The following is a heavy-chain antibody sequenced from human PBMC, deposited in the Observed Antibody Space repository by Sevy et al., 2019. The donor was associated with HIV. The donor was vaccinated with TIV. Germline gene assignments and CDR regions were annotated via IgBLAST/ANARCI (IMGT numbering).Heavy chain of an antibody. CDR1: GFTFSSYG. Sequence: GGSLRLSCAASGFTFSSYGMHWVRQAPGKGLEWVAVIWYDGINKYYGDSVKGRFTISRDNSKNTVYLQMNSLRAEDTAVYYCARARSSNWGSNDAFDIWGQGTMVTVSS. D-gene: IGHD7-27*01. J-gene: IGHJ3*02. CDR2: IWYDGINK. CDR3: ARARSSNWGSNDAFDI. V-gene: IGHV3-33*01.